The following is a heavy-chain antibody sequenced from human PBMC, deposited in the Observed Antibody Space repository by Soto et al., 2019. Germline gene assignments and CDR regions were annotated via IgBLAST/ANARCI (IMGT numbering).Heavy chain of an antibody. CDR2: IHYSGST. CDR3: ARGDYDSSGYLPQGYFDY. CDR1: GGSFSSSY. D-gene: IGHD3-22*01. Sequence: SETLSLTCTVYGGSFSSSYWSWIRQPPGKGLEWIGYIHYSGSTNYNPSLKSRVTISVDTSKNQFSLKLSSVTAADTAVYYCARGDYDSSGYLPQGYFDYWGQGTLVTVS. V-gene: IGHV4-59*01. J-gene: IGHJ4*02.